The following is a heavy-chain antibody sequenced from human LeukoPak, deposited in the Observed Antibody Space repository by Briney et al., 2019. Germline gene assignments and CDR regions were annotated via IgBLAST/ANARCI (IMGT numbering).Heavy chain of an antibody. CDR3: AKYQVWYYYGSGIYFDY. D-gene: IGHD3-10*01. J-gene: IGHJ4*02. V-gene: IGHV3-30*02. Sequence: GGSLRLSCAASGFTFNSYGMHWVRQAPGKRLEWVAFIRYDGSNKYYADSVKGRFTISRYNSKNTLYLQMNSLRAEDTAVYYCAKYQVWYYYGSGIYFDYWGQGPLVTVSS. CDR1: GFTFNSYG. CDR2: IRYDGSNK.